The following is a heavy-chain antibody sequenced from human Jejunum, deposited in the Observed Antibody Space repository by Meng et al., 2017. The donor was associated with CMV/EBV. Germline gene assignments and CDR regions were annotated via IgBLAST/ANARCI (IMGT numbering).Heavy chain of an antibody. CDR1: GFTFGSYG. J-gene: IGHJ4*02. D-gene: IGHD6-13*01. V-gene: IGHV3-30*03. CDR3: ARGTGSGSWLIGS. Sequence: SGFTFGSYGMHWVRQAPGRGLGWVAVIPFDGNNEHCADTVKGRFTNSRDNSKNTLYLQVNSLRPGDTGVYYCARGTGSGSWLIGSWGRGTLVTVSS. CDR2: IPFDGNNE.